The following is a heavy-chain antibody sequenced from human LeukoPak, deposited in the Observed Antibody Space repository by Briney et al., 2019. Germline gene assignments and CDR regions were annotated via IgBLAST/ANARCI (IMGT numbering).Heavy chain of an antibody. Sequence: ASVKVSCKTSGYTFTGYYIQWVRQAPGQGLEWMGWINPNSGGASYVQKFQGRVTMTRDTSTSTVYMELTSLRSEDTAVYYCARAVAAWGYFDYWGQGTLVTVSS. CDR3: ARAVAAWGYFDY. J-gene: IGHJ4*02. D-gene: IGHD6-19*01. V-gene: IGHV1-2*02. CDR2: INPNSGGA. CDR1: GYTFTGYY.